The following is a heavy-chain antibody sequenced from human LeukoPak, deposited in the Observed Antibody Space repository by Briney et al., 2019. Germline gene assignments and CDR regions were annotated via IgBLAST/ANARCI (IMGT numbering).Heavy chain of an antibody. CDR1: GFTFSNYC. D-gene: IGHD2-21*02. CDR3: ARTRFCGNDFYPWDFHY. V-gene: IGHV3-21*01. Sequence: GGSLRLSCAASGFTFSNYCMNWVRQAPGKGLEWVSFISERSVYIYYADSVKGRFTISRDNAKNSLSLQMNSLRAEDTAVYYCARTRFCGNDFYPWDFHYWGQGTPVTVSS. J-gene: IGHJ4*02. CDR2: ISERSVYI.